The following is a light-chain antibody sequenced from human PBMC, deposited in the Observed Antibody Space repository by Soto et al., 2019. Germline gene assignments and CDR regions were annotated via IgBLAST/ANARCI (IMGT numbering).Light chain of an antibody. CDR3: QQRTNWPPLS. J-gene: IGKJ4*01. V-gene: IGKV3-11*01. CDR1: QSVGTY. CDR2: DAS. Sequence: EIVLTQSPATLSLSPGERATLSCRTSQSVGTYLAWYQQKPGQAPRLLIYDASIRAPGIPARFSGSGSGTDFTITISGLEPEDYAVYYCQQRTNWPPLSFGGGTKVEIK.